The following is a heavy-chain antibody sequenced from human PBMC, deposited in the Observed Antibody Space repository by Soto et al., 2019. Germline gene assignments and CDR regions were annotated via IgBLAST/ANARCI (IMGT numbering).Heavy chain of an antibody. CDR2: ISYDGSNT. CDR3: AKELAYCGGDCSPTYYYDYCGMDV. J-gene: IGHJ6*02. V-gene: IGHV3-30*18. Sequence: QVQLVESGRGVVQPGRSLRLSCAASGFTFSTYAMHWVRQAPGKGLEWVALISYDGSNTYYAGSVKGRLTISRDNSKSTLYLQMHSLRAEDTAMYYCAKELAYCGGDCSPTYYYDYCGMDVWGQGTTVTVSS. D-gene: IGHD2-21*02. CDR1: GFTFSTYA.